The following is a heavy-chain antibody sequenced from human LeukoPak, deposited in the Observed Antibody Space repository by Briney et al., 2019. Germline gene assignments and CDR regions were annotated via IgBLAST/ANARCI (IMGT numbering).Heavy chain of an antibody. V-gene: IGHV3-21*01. Sequence: GGSQRLACAASGFTFSSYIMNWGRQAPGKGLEWVSSISSSSSYIYYADSVKGRFTISRDNAKNSLYLQMNSLRAEDTAVYYCARVGDQAFDPWGHGEPVTVSS. CDR2: ISSSSSYI. J-gene: IGHJ5*02. CDR3: ARVGDQAFDP. D-gene: IGHD3-16*01. CDR1: GFTFSSYI.